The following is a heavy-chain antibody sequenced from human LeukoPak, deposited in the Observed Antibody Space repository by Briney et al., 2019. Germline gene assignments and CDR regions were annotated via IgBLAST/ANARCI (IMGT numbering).Heavy chain of an antibody. D-gene: IGHD6-19*01. Sequence: GGSLRLSCAASGFTFSSYYMAWFRQAPGKGLEWVADIKQDGSEKYYVDSVKGRFTISRDNAKNSLFLQLNSLRVEDTAVYYCAGGRGWLVEYWGQGTLVTVSS. CDR1: GFTFSSYY. CDR2: IKQDGSEK. CDR3: AGGRGWLVEY. J-gene: IGHJ4*02. V-gene: IGHV3-7*05.